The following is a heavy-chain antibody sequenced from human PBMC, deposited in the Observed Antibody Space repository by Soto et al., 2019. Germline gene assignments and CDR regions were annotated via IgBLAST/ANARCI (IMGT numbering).Heavy chain of an antibody. CDR2: IYYSGST. D-gene: IGHD3-3*01. CDR3: GGTYYDFWSGYPVYYYYYYMDV. J-gene: IGHJ6*03. V-gene: IGHV4-59*08. Sequence: PSETLSLTCTVSGGSISSYYWSWIRQPPGKGLEWIGYIYYSGSTNYNPSLKSRVTISVDTSKNQFSLKLSSVTAADMAVYYCGGTYYDFWSGYPVYYYYYYMDVWGKGTTVTVSS. CDR1: GGSISSYY.